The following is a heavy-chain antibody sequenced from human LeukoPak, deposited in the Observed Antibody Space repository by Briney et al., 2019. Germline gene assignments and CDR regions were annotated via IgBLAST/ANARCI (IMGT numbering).Heavy chain of an antibody. J-gene: IGHJ6*04. V-gene: IGHV1-3*01. Sequence: ASVKVSCKASGYTFTSYAMHWVRQAPGQRLEWMGWINAGNGNTKYSQKFQARVTITRDTSASTAYMKLSSVRSEDTAVYYCARNSGSYFYYYGMDVWGKGTTVTVSS. CDR2: INAGNGNT. CDR1: GYTFTSYA. D-gene: IGHD3-10*01. CDR3: ARNSGSYFYYYGMDV.